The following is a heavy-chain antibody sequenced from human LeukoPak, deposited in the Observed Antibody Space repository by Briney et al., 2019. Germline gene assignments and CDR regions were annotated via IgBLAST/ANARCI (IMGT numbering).Heavy chain of an antibody. CDR1: GGSFSGYY. V-gene: IGHV4-34*01. D-gene: IGHD3-9*01. Sequence: SETLSLTCAVYGGSFSGYYWSWIRQPPGKGLEWMGEINHSGSTNYNPSLKSRVTISVDTSKNQFSLKLSSVTAADTAVYYCARERPSYYDILTGYYPRSLPYYFDYWGQGTLVTVSS. J-gene: IGHJ4*02. CDR2: INHSGST. CDR3: ARERPSYYDILTGYYPRSLPYYFDY.